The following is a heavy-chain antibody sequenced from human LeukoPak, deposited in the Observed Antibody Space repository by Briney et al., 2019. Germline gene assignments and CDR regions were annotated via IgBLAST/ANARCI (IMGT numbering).Heavy chain of an antibody. CDR2: IYSGGST. CDR3: ARDLVVPAAMLHYYYYYGMDV. V-gene: IGHV3-66*01. D-gene: IGHD2-2*01. CDR1: GFTVSSNY. Sequence: PGGSLSLSCAASGFTVSSNYMSWVRQAPGKGLEWVSVIYSGGSTYYADSVKGRFTISRDNSKNTLYLQMNSLRAEDTAVYYCARDLVVPAAMLHYYYYYGMDVWGQGTTVTVSS. J-gene: IGHJ6*02.